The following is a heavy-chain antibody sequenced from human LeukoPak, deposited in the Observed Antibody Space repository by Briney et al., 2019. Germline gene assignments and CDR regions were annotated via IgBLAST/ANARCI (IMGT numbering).Heavy chain of an antibody. D-gene: IGHD2-15*01. Sequence: GRSLRLSCAASGFTFSSYAMHWVRQAPGKGLEWVAVISYDGSNKYYADSVKGRFTISRDNSKNTLYLQMNSLRAEDTAVYYCARCEGSGGSCYSRRTYYYGMDVWGQGTTVTVSS. CDR1: GFTFSSYA. CDR3: ARCEGSGGSCYSRRTYYYGMDV. V-gene: IGHV3-30*04. CDR2: ISYDGSNK. J-gene: IGHJ6*02.